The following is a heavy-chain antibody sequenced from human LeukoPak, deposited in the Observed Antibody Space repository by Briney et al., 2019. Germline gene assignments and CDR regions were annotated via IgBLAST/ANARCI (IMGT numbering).Heavy chain of an antibody. J-gene: IGHJ4*02. V-gene: IGHV1-18*01. D-gene: IGHD3-10*01. Sequence: ASVKVSCKASGYTFTSYGISWVRQAPGQGLEWMGWISAYNGNTNYAQKLQGRVTMTTDTSTSTAYMELSRLRSDDTAVYYCARDLWFGELLPNPIDYWGQGTLVTVSS. CDR3: ARDLWFGELLPNPIDY. CDR1: GYTFTSYG. CDR2: ISAYNGNT.